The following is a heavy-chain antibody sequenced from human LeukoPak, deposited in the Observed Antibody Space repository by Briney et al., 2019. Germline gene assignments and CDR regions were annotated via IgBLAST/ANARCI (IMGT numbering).Heavy chain of an antibody. D-gene: IGHD2-2*01. J-gene: IGHJ5*02. CDR3: ALQPARRLSWFDP. CDR1: GGSLSDYY. V-gene: IGHV4-34*01. CDR2: INHSGST. Sequence: PSETLSLTCGVDGGSLSDYYWSWIRQPAGKGLEWIGQINHSGSTNYNPSLKSRVTISVDTSRNQFSLKLSSVTAADTAVYYCALQPARRLSWFDPWGQGTLVTVSS.